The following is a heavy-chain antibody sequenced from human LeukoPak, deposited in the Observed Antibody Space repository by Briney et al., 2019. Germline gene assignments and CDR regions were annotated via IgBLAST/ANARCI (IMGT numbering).Heavy chain of an antibody. V-gene: IGHV3-74*01. J-gene: IGHJ4*02. CDR2: INSDGSSI. CDR3: AGELAYCGGDCSSRLDY. D-gene: IGHD2-21*02. CDR1: GFTFSSYW. Sequence: GGSLRLSCAASGFTFSSYWIHWVRQAPGKGLVWVSRINSDGSSISYADSVKGRFTVSRDDAKNTLYLQMNSLRAEDTAVYYCAGELAYCGGDCSSRLDYWGQGTLVTVSS.